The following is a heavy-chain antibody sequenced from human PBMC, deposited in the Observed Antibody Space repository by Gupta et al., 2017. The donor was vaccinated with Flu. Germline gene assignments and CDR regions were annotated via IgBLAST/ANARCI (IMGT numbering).Heavy chain of an antibody. J-gene: IGHJ4*02. CDR3: ATHAAWYSSGWYEGVFDY. V-gene: IGHV3-21*01. CDR1: GFTFSSYS. Sequence: EVQLVESGGGLVKPGGSLRLSCAASGFTFSSYSMNWVRQAPGKGLEWVSSISSSSSYIYYADSVKGRFTISRDNAKNSLYLQMNSLRAEDTAVYYCATHAAWYSSGWYEGVFDYWGQGTLVTVSS. D-gene: IGHD6-19*01. CDR2: ISSSSSYI.